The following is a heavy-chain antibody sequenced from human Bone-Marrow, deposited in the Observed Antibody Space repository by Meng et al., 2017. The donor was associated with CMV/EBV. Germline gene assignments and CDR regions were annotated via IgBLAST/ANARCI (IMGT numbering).Heavy chain of an antibody. J-gene: IGHJ4*02. CDR1: FSRSTSGVG. V-gene: IGHV2-5*02. Sequence: FSRSTSGVGVRWIRQPPGKALEWLALIYWDDDKRYSPSLRSRLTITKDTSKNHVVLTMTNMDPVDTGTYYCAHRLGGNNWNTGHFDYWGQGTLVTVSS. D-gene: IGHD1/OR15-1a*01. CDR2: IYWDDDK. CDR3: AHRLGGNNWNTGHFDY.